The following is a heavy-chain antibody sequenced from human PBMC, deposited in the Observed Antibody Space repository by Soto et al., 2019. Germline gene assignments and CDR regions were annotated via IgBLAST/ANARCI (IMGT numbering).Heavy chain of an antibody. J-gene: IGHJ6*02. V-gene: IGHV4-4*07. D-gene: IGHD3-3*01. CDR3: AGGDFWEYGMDV. CDR2: IYTSGST. CDR1: GGSISSYY. Sequence: QVQLQESGPGLVKPSETLSLTCTVSGGSISSYYWSWIRQPAGKGLEWIGRIYTSGSTNYNPSLKGRITLSLDTAKNQFSLKLSCVTAADTAVYYWAGGDFWEYGMDVWGQVSTVTVCS.